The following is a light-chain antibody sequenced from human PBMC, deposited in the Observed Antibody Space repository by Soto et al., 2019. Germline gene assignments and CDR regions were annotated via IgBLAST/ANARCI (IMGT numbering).Light chain of an antibody. CDR1: QGISSY. CDR2: AAS. J-gene: IGKJ3*01. CDR3: QQLNSYPPIS. Sequence: DIQLTQSPSFLSASVGDRVTITCRASQGISSYLAWYQQKPGKAPKLLIYAASTLQSGVPSRFSGSGSGTEFTLTISSLQPADFAAYYCQQLNSYPPISFGPGTKLDIK. V-gene: IGKV1-9*01.